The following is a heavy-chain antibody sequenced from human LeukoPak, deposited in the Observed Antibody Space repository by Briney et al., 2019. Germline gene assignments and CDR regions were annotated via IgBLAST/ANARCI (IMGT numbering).Heavy chain of an antibody. CDR1: GGSISSYY. CDR2: IYTSGST. CDR3: ARDNTYYYGSGSVFLDY. V-gene: IGHV4-4*07. Sequence: PSETLSLTCTVSGGSISSYYWSWIRQPAEKGLGWIGRIYTSGSTNYNPSLKSRVTMSVDTSKNQFSLKLSSVTAADTAVYYCARDNTYYYGSGSVFLDYWGQGTLVTVSS. J-gene: IGHJ4*02. D-gene: IGHD3-10*01.